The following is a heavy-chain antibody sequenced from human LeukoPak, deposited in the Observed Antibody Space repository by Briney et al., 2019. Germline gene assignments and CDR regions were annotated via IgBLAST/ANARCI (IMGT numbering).Heavy chain of an antibody. CDR3: ARDRDGYNQTEHAFDI. CDR2: IIPIFGTA. J-gene: IGHJ3*02. D-gene: IGHD5-24*01. Sequence: GASVKVSCKASGGTFSSYAISWVRQAPGQGLEWMGGIIPIFGTANYAQKFQGRVTITADKSTSTAYMELSSLRSEDTAVYYCARDRDGYNQTEHAFDIWGQGTMVTVSS. V-gene: IGHV1-69*06. CDR1: GGTFSSYA.